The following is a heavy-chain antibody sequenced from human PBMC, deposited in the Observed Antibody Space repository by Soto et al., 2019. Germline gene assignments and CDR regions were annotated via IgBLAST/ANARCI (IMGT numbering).Heavy chain of an antibody. CDR3: ARDHREVAATPALSFDY. D-gene: IGHD2-15*01. J-gene: IGHJ4*02. V-gene: IGHV4-31*03. CDR2: IYYSGST. Sequence: SETLSLTCTVSCGSISSGGYYWSWIRQHPGKGLEWIGYIYYSGSTYYNPSLKSRVTISVDTSKNQFSLKLSSVTAADTAVYYCARDHREVAATPALSFDYWGQGTLVTVSS. CDR1: CGSISSGGYY.